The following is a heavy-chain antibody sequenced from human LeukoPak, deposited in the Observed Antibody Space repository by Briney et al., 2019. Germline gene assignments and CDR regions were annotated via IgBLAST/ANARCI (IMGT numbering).Heavy chain of an antibody. Sequence: SETLSLTCTVSGGSISSGNYYWIWLRQPAGKGLEGIGLIYTSESTNYNSSLKSRVTISVDTSMNQFSLNLSSLTGADTPVYYCAREYGIWGQGTMVTVSS. J-gene: IGHJ3*02. CDR3: AREYGI. D-gene: IGHD2-8*01. V-gene: IGHV4-61*02. CDR1: GGSISSGNYY. CDR2: IYTSEST.